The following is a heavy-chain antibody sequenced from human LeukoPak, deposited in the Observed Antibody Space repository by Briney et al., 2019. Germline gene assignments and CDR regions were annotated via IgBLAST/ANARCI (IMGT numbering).Heavy chain of an antibody. D-gene: IGHD3-16*01. CDR1: GGSISTYY. J-gene: IGHJ4*02. CDR2: IYYTGNT. CDR3: ARRVTGRGTFYFDY. Sequence: SETLSLTCAVSGGSISTYYWTWIRQPPGKELEWIGYIYYTGNTNYNPALKSRVTISLDTSRNQFSLKLNSVTAADTAVYYCARRVTGRGTFYFDYWGQGSLVTVSS. V-gene: IGHV4-59*08.